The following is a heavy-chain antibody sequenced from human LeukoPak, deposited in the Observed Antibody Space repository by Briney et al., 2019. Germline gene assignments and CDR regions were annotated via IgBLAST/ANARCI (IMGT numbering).Heavy chain of an antibody. D-gene: IGHD3-3*01. J-gene: IGHJ4*02. CDR2: IYTTGST. CDR3: ARERYDFWSFDL. Sequence: SETLSLTCTVCGGSFSTYYWSWIRQPPGKGLEWIGYIYTTGSTSYNPSLKSRVTISVDTSKRQFSLKLSSVTAADTAMYFCARERYDFWSFDLWGPGALVTVSS. V-gene: IGHV4-4*09. CDR1: GGSFSTYY.